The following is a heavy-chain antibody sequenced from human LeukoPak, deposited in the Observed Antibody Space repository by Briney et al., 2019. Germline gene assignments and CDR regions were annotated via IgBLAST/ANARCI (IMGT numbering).Heavy chain of an antibody. CDR1: GFTVSSNY. J-gene: IGHJ4*02. D-gene: IGHD6-19*01. CDR2: IYSGGST. CDR3: ARDGPVAGVELDQ. Sequence: GGSLRLSCAASGFTVSSNYMTWVRQAPGKGLEWVSVIYSGGSTYYADSLEGRFTISRDNSKNTLYLQMNSLRAEDTALYYCARDGPVAGVELDQWGQGTLVTVSS. V-gene: IGHV3-53*01.